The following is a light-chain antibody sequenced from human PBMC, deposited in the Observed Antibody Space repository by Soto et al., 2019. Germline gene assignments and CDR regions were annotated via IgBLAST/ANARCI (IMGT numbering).Light chain of an antibody. CDR1: QSISSW. J-gene: IGKJ1*01. CDR2: DAS. Sequence: DIQMTQSPSTLSLSVGDRVTITCRASQSISSWLAWYQQKPGKAPKLLIYDASSLESGVPSRFSGSGSGTEFTLTISSLQPDDFATYYCQQYNSYWTFGQGTKVEIK. V-gene: IGKV1-5*01. CDR3: QQYNSYWT.